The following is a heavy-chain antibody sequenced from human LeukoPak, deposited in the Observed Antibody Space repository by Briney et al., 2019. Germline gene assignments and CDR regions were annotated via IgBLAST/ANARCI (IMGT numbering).Heavy chain of an antibody. CDR1: GFTFRNYA. D-gene: IGHD2-15*01. V-gene: IGHV3-30*04. CDR2: ISSDGSNK. Sequence: GGSLRLSCAASGFTFRNYAMHWVRQAPGKGLEWVAVISSDGSNKYYTDSVTGRFTISRDNSNNTLYLQMNSLRPEDTAVYYCLRNKIVVATSNWFDPWGQGTLVTVSS. CDR3: LRNKIVVATSNWFDP. J-gene: IGHJ5*02.